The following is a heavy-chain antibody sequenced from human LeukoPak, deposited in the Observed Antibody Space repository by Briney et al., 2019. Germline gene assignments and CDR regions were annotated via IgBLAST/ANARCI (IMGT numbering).Heavy chain of an antibody. D-gene: IGHD3-9*01. Sequence: ASVKVSCKASGGTFSSYAISWVRQAPGQGLEWMGGIIPIFGTANYAQKFQGRVTITTDESTSTAYMELSSLRSEDTAVYYCARLYYDILTGYYPTYYYFDYWGQGTLVTVSS. J-gene: IGHJ4*02. V-gene: IGHV1-69*05. CDR3: ARLYYDILTGYYPTYYYFDY. CDR2: IIPIFGTA. CDR1: GGTFSSYA.